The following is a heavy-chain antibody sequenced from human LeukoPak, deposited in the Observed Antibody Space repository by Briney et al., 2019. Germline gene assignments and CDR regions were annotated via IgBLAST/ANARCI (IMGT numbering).Heavy chain of an antibody. CDR2: IWYDGSNK. D-gene: IGHD3-9*01. V-gene: IGHV3-33*06. CDR3: AKIPNYDILTGYYRGRYFDY. J-gene: IGHJ4*02. Sequence: GGSLRLSCAASGFTFSSYGMHWVRQAPGKGLEWVAVIWYDGSNKYYADSVKGRFTISRDNSKNTLYLQMNSLRAEDTAVYYCAKIPNYDILTGYYRGRYFDYWGQGTLVTVSS. CDR1: GFTFSSYG.